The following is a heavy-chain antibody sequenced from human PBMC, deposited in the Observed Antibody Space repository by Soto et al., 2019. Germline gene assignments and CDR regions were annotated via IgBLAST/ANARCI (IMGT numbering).Heavy chain of an antibody. V-gene: IGHV4-39*01. CDR3: ASQRGPNWNYDRLDY. J-gene: IGHJ4*02. Sequence: PSETLSLTCTVSGGSISSSSYYWGWIRQPPGKGLEWIGIIYYSGSTYYNPSLKSRVTISVDTSKNQFSLKLSSVTAADTAVYYCASQRGPNWNYDRLDYWGQGTLVTVSS. CDR1: GGSISSSSYY. CDR2: IYYSGST. D-gene: IGHD1-7*01.